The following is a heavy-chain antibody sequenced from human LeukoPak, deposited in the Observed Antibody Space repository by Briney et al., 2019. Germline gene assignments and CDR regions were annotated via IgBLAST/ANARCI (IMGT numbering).Heavy chain of an antibody. CDR1: GFTFSTNA. Sequence: GGSLRLSCAASGFTFSTNAMSWVRQAPGKGLEWVSAISGRTGSTSYSDSVKGRFTISRDNSKSTLYLQMDSLRAEDTAVYYCAKCGTSGCHLIDYWGQGTLVTVSS. V-gene: IGHV3-23*01. J-gene: IGHJ4*02. CDR3: AKCGTSGCHLIDY. CDR2: ISGRTGST. D-gene: IGHD6-19*01.